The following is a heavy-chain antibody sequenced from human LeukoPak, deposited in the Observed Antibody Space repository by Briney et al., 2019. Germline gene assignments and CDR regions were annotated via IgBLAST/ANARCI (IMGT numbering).Heavy chain of an antibody. D-gene: IGHD3-9*01. CDR1: GFTFSDYY. CDR2: ISQSGADV. CDR3: ASVPRLLAV. J-gene: IGHJ4*02. V-gene: IGHV3-11*01. Sequence: GGSLRLSCAASGFTFSDYYMNWIRQAPGKGLEYIAYISQSGADVSYADSVKGRFTVSRDNAKNSVFLQMNSLTAEDTAVYYCASVPRLLAVWGQGTLVTVSS.